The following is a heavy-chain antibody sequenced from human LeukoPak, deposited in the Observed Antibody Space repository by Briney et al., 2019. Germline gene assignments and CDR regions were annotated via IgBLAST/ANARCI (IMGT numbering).Heavy chain of an antibody. Sequence: SETLSLTCAVSNYSISSGYYWDWIGPPPGKGGEWIGRINHNGETYYNPSLKRRVTISVESAKNQFSLKLKSVTAADTAVYYCASALYYYSGMDVWRKGTTVTVSS. CDR3: ASALYYYSGMDV. CDR1: NYSISSGYY. CDR2: INHNGET. J-gene: IGHJ6*04. V-gene: IGHV4-38-2*01.